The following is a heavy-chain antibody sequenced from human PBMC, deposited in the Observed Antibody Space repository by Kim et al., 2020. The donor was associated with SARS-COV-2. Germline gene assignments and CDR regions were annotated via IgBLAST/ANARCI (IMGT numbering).Heavy chain of an antibody. Sequence: SETLSLTCTVSGASISSYYWSWIRQPPGKGLEWIGYIYYTGSTNYNPSLKSRVTISLDTSKIQFSLKLSSVTAADTAVYYCARAQAGYSSSWDYWGQGTL. CDR3: ARAQAGYSSSWDY. J-gene: IGHJ4*02. CDR2: IYYTGST. CDR1: GASISSYY. D-gene: IGHD6-13*01. V-gene: IGHV4-59*01.